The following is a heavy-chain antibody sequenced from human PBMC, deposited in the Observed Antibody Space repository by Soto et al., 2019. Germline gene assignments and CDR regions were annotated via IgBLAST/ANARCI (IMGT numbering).Heavy chain of an antibody. V-gene: IGHV4-30-4*01. J-gene: IGHJ6*02. CDR1: GGSISSGDYY. Sequence: PSETLSLTCTVSGGSISSGDYYWSWIRQPPGKGLEWIGYIYYSGSTYYNPSLKSRVTISVDTSKNQFSLKLSSVTAADTAVYYCARDQGYSGYDWGYYYYGMDVWGQGTTVT. CDR3: ARDQGYSGYDWGYYYYGMDV. CDR2: IYYSGST. D-gene: IGHD5-12*01.